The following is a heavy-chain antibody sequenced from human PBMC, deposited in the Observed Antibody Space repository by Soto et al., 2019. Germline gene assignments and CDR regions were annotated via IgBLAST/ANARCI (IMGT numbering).Heavy chain of an antibody. CDR3: ARYYGGYSDY. J-gene: IGHJ4*02. Sequence: PSETLSLTCSVSGGSISSGSYSWGWIRQPPGKGLEWIGTIYYIGNPYYTPSLKSRLTISVDTSKNQFSLKLSSVTAADTAVYYCARYYGGYSDYWGQGTLVTVSS. CDR2: IYYIGNP. V-gene: IGHV4-39*07. CDR1: GGSISSGSYS. D-gene: IGHD2-21*01.